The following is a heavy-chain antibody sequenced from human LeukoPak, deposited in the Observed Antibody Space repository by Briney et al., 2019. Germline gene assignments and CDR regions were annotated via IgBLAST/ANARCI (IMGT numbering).Heavy chain of an antibody. D-gene: IGHD3-9*01. CDR1: GYSFTSYW. CDR2: IYPGDSET. V-gene: IGHV5-51*01. CDR3: ARSPKLNHDVLTGYYVDY. Sequence: GESLKISCKGSGYSFTSYWIGWVRQMPGKGLQWMGVIYPGDSETKYSPPFQGQGQVTISVDKSISTAYLQWSSLKASDTAMYYCARSPKLNHDVLTGYYVDYWGQGTLVTVSS. J-gene: IGHJ4*02.